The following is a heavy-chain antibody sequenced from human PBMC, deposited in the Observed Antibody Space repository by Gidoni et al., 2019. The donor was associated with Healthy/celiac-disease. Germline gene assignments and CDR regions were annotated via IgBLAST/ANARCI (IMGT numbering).Heavy chain of an antibody. CDR3: TRQGVAYCGGDCYSSIFDY. CDR1: GFTFGDYA. J-gene: IGHJ4*02. Sequence: EVQLVESGGGLVQPGRSLRLSCTASGFTFGDYAMSWFRQAPGKGLEWVGFIRSKAYGGTTEYAASVKGRFTISRDDSKSIAYLQMNSLKTEDTAVYYCTRQGVAYCGGDCYSSIFDYWGQGTLVTVSS. D-gene: IGHD2-21*02. V-gene: IGHV3-49*03. CDR2: IRSKAYGGTT.